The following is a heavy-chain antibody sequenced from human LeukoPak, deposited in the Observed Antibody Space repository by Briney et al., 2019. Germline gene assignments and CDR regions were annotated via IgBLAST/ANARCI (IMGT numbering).Heavy chain of an antibody. CDR1: GFNFGVYG. CDR2: LGWNRNPE. CDR3: VKRGGSDWYFDF. Sequence: SLRLSCAASGFNFGVYGMHWVRRPPGRGLEWVSGLGWNRNPESYADSVKGRFTISRDNAKNSLYLQMNRLRTDDTAVYYCVKRGGSDWYFDFWGRGTLVTVSS. V-gene: IGHV3-9*01. J-gene: IGHJ2*01.